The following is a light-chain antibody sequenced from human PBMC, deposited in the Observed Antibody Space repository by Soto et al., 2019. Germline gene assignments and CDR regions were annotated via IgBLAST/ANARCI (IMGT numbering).Light chain of an antibody. CDR3: QQYNSYS. CDR2: TAS. V-gene: IGKV1-6*02. Sequence: IQMTQSPSSLSASIRDRVTITCRASRYIRSDLSWYQQRPGQAPKVLIYTASSLQSGVPSRFSGSGYGTDFTLTICSLQPDDFATYYCQQYNSYSFGQGTKV. CDR1: RYIRSD. J-gene: IGKJ1*01.